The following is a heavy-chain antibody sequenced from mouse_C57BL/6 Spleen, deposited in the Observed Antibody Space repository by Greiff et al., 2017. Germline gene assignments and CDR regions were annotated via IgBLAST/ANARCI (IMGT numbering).Heavy chain of an antibody. Sequence: QVQLKQPGAELVRPGTSVKLSCKASGYTFTSYWMHWVKQRPGQGLEWIGVIDPSASYTNYNPKFKGKATLTVDTSSSTAYMQLSSLTSEDSAVYYCARPVAGGSYVDDFDYWGQGTTLTVSS. J-gene: IGHJ2*01. D-gene: IGHD1-1*02. CDR1: GYTFTSYW. V-gene: IGHV1-59*01. CDR3: ARPVAGGSYVDDFDY. CDR2: IDPSASYT.